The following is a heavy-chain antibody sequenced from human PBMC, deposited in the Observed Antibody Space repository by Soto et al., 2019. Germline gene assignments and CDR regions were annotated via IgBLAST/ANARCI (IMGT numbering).Heavy chain of an antibody. Sequence: QVQLVQSGAEVKKPGSSVKVSCKASGGTFSSYAISWVRQAPGQGLEWMGGIIPIFGTAKYAQKFQGRITITPDESTSTAYMELSSMRSEDTAVYYCARDGGLYSSGWYVPARDYYFGMDVWGQGTTVIVSS. J-gene: IGHJ6*02. D-gene: IGHD6-19*01. V-gene: IGHV1-69*05. CDR2: IIPIFGTA. CDR1: GGTFSSYA. CDR3: ARDGGLYSSGWYVPARDYYFGMDV.